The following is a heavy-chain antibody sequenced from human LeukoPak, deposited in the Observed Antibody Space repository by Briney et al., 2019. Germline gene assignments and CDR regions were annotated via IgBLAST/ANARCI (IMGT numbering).Heavy chain of an antibody. CDR1: GFTVGSIC. CDR3: ARDHGVQLRLGVDGMDV. CDR2: IRSDGTT. Sequence: GSLRLSCAASGFTVGSICMSWVRQAPGKGLEWVSVIRSDGTTDYADSVKGRFDVSRDNFKNTLYLQMNNLRAEDTAVYYCARDHGVQLRLGVDGMDVWGQGTTVTVSS. D-gene: IGHD4-17*01. V-gene: IGHV3-66*01. J-gene: IGHJ6*02.